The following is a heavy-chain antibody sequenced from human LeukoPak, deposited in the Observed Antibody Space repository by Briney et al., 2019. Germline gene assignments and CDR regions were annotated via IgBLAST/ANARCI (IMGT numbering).Heavy chain of an antibody. Sequence: ETPSLTCTVSGGSISSRSYYWGWIRQPPGKELEWIGSIYYSGETHYNPSLHSRVVMSVDTSNNHFSLKLTSVTAPDTAVYYCARTVGTHRFDYWGQGTLVTVSS. CDR3: ARTVGTHRFDY. D-gene: IGHD4-23*01. J-gene: IGHJ4*02. CDR2: IYYSGET. V-gene: IGHV4-39*02. CDR1: GGSISSRSYY.